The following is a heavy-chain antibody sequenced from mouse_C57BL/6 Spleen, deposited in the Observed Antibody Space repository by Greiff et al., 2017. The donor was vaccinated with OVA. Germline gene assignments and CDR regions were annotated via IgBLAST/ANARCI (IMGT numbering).Heavy chain of an antibody. V-gene: IGHV1-64*01. J-gene: IGHJ3*01. Sequence: VQLQQPGAELVKPGASVKLSCKASGYTFTSYWMHWVKQRPGQGLEWIGMIHPNSGSTNYTEKFKSKATLTVDKSSRTAYMQLSNLTSEDSAVYYCARTLRYDYDGCAYWGQGTLVTVSA. D-gene: IGHD2-4*01. CDR1: GYTFTSYW. CDR2: IHPNSGST. CDR3: ARTLRYDYDGCAY.